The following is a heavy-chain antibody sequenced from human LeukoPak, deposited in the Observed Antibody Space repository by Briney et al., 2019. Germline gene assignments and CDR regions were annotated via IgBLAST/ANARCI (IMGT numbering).Heavy chain of an antibody. CDR1: GFTFSDYY. D-gene: IGHD3-9*01. V-gene: IGHV3-11*01. CDR2: ISSSGSTI. Sequence: GGSLRLSCAASGFTFSDYYMSRIRQAPGKGLEWVSYISSSGSTIYYADSVKGRFTISRDNAKNSLYLQMNSLRAEDTAVYYCARRMGYFDWLLRLFPYYYYGMDVWGQGTTVTVSS. J-gene: IGHJ6*02. CDR3: ARRMGYFDWLLRLFPYYYYGMDV.